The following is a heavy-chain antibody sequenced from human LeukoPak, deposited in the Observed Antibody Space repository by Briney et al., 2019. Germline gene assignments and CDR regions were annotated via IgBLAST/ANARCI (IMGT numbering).Heavy chain of an antibody. D-gene: IGHD3-9*01. V-gene: IGHV4-39*01. CDR3: ARLLYFDWPPYFDY. Sequence: PGGSLRLSCAASGFTFSSYAMSWIRQPPGKGLEWIGIIYYSGITYYSASLKSRVTISVDTSKKQLSLKLSSVTAADTAVYYCARLLYFDWPPYFDYWDQGTLVTVSS. CDR2: IYYSGIT. CDR1: GFTFSSYA. J-gene: IGHJ4*02.